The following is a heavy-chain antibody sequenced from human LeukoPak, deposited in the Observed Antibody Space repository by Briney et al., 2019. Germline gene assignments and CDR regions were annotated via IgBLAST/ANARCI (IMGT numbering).Heavy chain of an antibody. CDR3: ARDLTVQATAAIVYYFDY. CDR2: INPNSGDR. J-gene: IGHJ4*02. Sequence: ASVKVSCKASGYTFTGYYMHWVRQAPGQGLEWMGWINPNSGDRNYAQKFQGRVTMTRDTSISTAHMELSGLTSDDTAAYYCARDLTVQATAAIVYYFDYWGQGTLVTVSS. CDR1: GYTFTGYY. V-gene: IGHV1-2*02. D-gene: IGHD6-25*01.